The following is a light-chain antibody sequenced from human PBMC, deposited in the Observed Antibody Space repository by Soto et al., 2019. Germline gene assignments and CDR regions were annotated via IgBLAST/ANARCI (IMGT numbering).Light chain of an antibody. CDR2: GAS. V-gene: IGKV3-15*01. J-gene: IGKJ2*01. Sequence: EVVMTQSPATLSVSPGERATLSCRASQRVFSNLAWFQQRPGQAPRLLISGASTRATGIPARFSGSGSGAEFTLTISSLQSEDFAVYYCQQYNNWPYTFGQGTKLEIK. CDR1: QRVFSN. CDR3: QQYNNWPYT.